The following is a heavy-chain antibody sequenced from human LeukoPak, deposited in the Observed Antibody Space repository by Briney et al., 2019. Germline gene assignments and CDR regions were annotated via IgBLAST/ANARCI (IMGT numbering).Heavy chain of an antibody. CDR2: ISGSGGST. CDR1: GFTFSSYE. D-gene: IGHD4-17*01. CDR3: AKDRHRRNYGDYVRFDAFDI. J-gene: IGHJ3*02. Sequence: GGSLRLSCAASGFTFSSYEMNWLRQAPGKGLQWVSAISGSGGSTYYADSVKGRFTISRDNSKNTLYLQMNSLRAEDTAVYYCAKDRHRRNYGDYVRFDAFDIWGQGTMVTVSS. V-gene: IGHV3-23*01.